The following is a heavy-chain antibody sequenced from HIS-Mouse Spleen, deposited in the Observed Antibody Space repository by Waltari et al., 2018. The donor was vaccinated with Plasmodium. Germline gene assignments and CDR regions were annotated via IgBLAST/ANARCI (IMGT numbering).Heavy chain of an antibody. J-gene: IGHJ5*02. D-gene: IGHD5-12*01. CDR2: ISYDGSNK. Sequence: QVQLVESGGGVVQPGRSLRLSCAASGFTFSSYAMHWVRQAPGKGLELVAVISYDGSNKYYAGSRKGRFTISRDNSKNTLYLQMNSLRAEDTAVYYCAREDGGGIVATITRVADWFDPWGQGTLVTVSS. V-gene: IGHV3-30-3*01. CDR1: GFTFSSYA. CDR3: AREDGGGIVATITRVADWFDP.